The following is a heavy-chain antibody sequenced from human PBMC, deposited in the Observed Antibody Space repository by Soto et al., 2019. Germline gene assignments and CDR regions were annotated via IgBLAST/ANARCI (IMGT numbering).Heavy chain of an antibody. V-gene: IGHV4-39*01. D-gene: IGHD3-3*01. Sequence: SETLSLTCTVSGVSISSSSYYLGWIRQPPGKGLEWIGSIYYSGSTYYNPSLKSRVTISVDTSKNQFSLKLSSVTAADTAVYYCGSAITIFGVVMPLNWGQGTLVTVSS. CDR2: IYYSGST. CDR1: GVSISSSSYY. CDR3: GSAITIFGVVMPLN. J-gene: IGHJ4*02.